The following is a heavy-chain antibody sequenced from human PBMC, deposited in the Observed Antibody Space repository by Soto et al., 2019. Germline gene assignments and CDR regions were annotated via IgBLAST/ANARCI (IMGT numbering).Heavy chain of an antibody. V-gene: IGHV1-69*13. Sequence: GASVKVSCKASGGTFSSYAISWVRQAPGQGLEWMGGIIPIFGTANYAQKIQGRVTITADESTSTAYMELSSLRSEDTAVYYCATNIVVVVAATVYYYGMDVWGQGTTVTVSS. CDR1: GGTFSSYA. CDR3: ATNIVVVVAATVYYYGMDV. J-gene: IGHJ6*02. D-gene: IGHD2-15*01. CDR2: IIPIFGTA.